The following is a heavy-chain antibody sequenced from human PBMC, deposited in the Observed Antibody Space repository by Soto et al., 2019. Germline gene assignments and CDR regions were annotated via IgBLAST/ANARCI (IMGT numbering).Heavy chain of an antibody. V-gene: IGHV3-7*01. Sequence: EVQLVESGGGLVQPGGSVRLSCAASGFTFTSYWMSWVRQAPGQGLEWVANIKQDGSEKNYVDSVKGRFTISRDNAKNSVYLQMNSLRAEDTAVYFCAREGIAAAGDYWGQGTLVTVSS. D-gene: IGHD6-13*01. J-gene: IGHJ4*02. CDR1: GFTFTSYW. CDR3: AREGIAAAGDY. CDR2: IKQDGSEK.